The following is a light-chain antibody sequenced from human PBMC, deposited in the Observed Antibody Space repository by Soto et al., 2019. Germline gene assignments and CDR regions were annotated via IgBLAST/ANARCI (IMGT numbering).Light chain of an antibody. Sequence: QSALTQPASVSGSPGQSITISCTGTSSDFGGYTYVSWYQQYPSKAPKLMIYDVSNRPSGVSNRFSGSKSGNTASLTISGLQAEDEAYYYCSSYRMTTTPVVFGGGTKLTVL. CDR2: DVS. CDR3: SSYRMTTTPVV. CDR1: SSDFGGYTY. J-gene: IGLJ2*01. V-gene: IGLV2-14*01.